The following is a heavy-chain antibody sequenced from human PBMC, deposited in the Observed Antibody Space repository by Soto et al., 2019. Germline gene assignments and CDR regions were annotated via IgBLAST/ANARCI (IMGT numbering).Heavy chain of an antibody. Sequence: ASVKVSCKASGYTFTDYYIHWVRQAPGQGLEWMGWINPNSGDTNYAQNFQGRVTMTRDTSISTAYMELSRLRSDDTAVFYCARLGNYEVAYWGQGTRVTVSS. CDR1: GYTFTDYY. J-gene: IGHJ4*02. D-gene: IGHD3-3*01. CDR2: INPNSGDT. V-gene: IGHV1-2*02. CDR3: ARLGNYEVAY.